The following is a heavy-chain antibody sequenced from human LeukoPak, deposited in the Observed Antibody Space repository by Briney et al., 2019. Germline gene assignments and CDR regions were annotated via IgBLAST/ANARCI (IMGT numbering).Heavy chain of an antibody. D-gene: IGHD5-24*01. J-gene: IGHJ4*02. CDR3: ARIDGYNKPVDY. CDR2: IIPILGIA. CDR1: GGTLSSYA. Sequence: SVKVSCKASGGTLSSYAISWVRQAPGQVLEWMGRIIPILGIANYAQKFQGRVTITADKSTSTAYMELSSLRSEDTAVYYCARIDGYNKPVDYWGQGTLVTVSS. V-gene: IGHV1-69*04.